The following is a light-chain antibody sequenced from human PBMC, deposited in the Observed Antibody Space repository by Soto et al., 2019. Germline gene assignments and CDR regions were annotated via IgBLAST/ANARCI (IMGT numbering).Light chain of an antibody. CDR2: DVS. J-gene: IGLJ2*01. CDR3: CSYAGYYTV. Sequence: QPVLTQPRSVSGSPGQSVTISCTGTSSDVGGYNHVSWYQHYPGKAPKLIIYDVSKRPSGVPDRFSGSKSGNTASLTISGLQAEDEADYFCCSYAGYYTVFGGGTKLTVL. V-gene: IGLV2-11*01. CDR1: SSDVGGYNH.